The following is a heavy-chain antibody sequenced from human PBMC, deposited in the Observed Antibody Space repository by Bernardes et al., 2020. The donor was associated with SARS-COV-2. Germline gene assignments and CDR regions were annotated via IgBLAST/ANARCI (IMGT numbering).Heavy chain of an antibody. CDR2: LYHSGTT. CDR1: GYSISSGYY. Sequence: SETLSLTCAVSGYSISSGYYWGWIRQPPGKGLEWIGSLYHSGTTYYNPSLKSRVTMSVETSKNQFSLKLSSVTAADTAVYFCARESSGNFDYWGQGTLVTVSS. V-gene: IGHV4-38-2*02. J-gene: IGHJ4*02. CDR3: ARESSGNFDY.